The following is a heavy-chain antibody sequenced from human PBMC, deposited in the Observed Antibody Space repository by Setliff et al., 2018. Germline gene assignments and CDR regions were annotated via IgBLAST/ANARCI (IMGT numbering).Heavy chain of an antibody. J-gene: IGHJ4*02. V-gene: IGHV3-48*01. CDR1: GFNFMNYG. CDR2: ISSISSSTI. CDR3: ARDQDGRGPAADY. D-gene: IGHD2-2*01. Sequence: PGGSLRLSCAASGFNFMNYGMNWVRQAPGEGLEWVSYISSISSSTIYYADSVKGRFTVSRDNAKNSLYLQMNSLRAEDTAVYYCARDQDGRGPAADYWGQGTLVTVSS.